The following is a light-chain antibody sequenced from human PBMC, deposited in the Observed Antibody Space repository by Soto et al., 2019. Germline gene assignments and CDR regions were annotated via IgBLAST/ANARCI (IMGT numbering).Light chain of an antibody. CDR1: QSISNY. Sequence: DIQMTQSPYSLSASVGDRVTITCRASQSISNYLNWYQQKPGKAPNLLIYDASSLLSGVPSRFSGSGSGTDFTLTISSLQPEDFSIYYCQQSDSTPYTFGQGTKLEIK. J-gene: IGKJ2*01. V-gene: IGKV1-39*01. CDR3: QQSDSTPYT. CDR2: DAS.